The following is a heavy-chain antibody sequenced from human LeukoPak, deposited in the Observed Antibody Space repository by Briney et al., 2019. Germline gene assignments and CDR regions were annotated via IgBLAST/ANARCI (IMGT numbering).Heavy chain of an antibody. J-gene: IGHJ6*03. Sequence: ASVKVSCKASGGTFSDHVISWVRQAPGQGLVWMGGIIPFYGTTYYAQTFQDRVTITTDESTSTAFMDLSSLRSEDTAVYYCARGKLGYYYYHMDAWGKGTTVTVSS. CDR3: ARGKLGYYYYHMDA. D-gene: IGHD3-3*02. CDR1: GGTFSDHV. V-gene: IGHV1-69*05. CDR2: IIPFYGTT.